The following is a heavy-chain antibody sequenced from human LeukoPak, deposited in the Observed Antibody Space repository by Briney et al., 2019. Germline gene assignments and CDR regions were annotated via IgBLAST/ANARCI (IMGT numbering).Heavy chain of an antibody. D-gene: IGHD3-22*01. CDR1: GYTFTGYY. J-gene: IGHJ4*02. CDR2: INPNSGGT. V-gene: IGHV1-2*02. Sequence: ASVKVSCKASGYTFTGYYMHWVRQAPGQGLEWMGWINPNSGGTNYAQKFQGRVTMTRDTSISTAYMELSRLRSDDTAVYYCARDWGSTVGGSGYYDYWGQGTLVTVSS. CDR3: ARDWGSTVGGSGYYDY.